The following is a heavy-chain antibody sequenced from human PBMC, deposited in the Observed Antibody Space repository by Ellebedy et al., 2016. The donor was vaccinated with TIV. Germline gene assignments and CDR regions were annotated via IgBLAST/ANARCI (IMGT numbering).Heavy chain of an antibody. J-gene: IGHJ3*02. Sequence: ASVKVSCXASGYTFTGYYMHWVRQAPGQGLEWMGWINPNSGGTNYAQKFQGWVTMTRDTSISTAYMELSRLRSDDTAVYYCARRAQFLEWLSWSVDIWGQGTMVTVSS. CDR2: INPNSGGT. CDR1: GYTFTGYY. D-gene: IGHD3-3*01. V-gene: IGHV1-2*04. CDR3: ARRAQFLEWLSWSVDI.